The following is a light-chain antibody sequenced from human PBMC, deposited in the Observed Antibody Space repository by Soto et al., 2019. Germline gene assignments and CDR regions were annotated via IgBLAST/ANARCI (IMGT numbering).Light chain of an antibody. V-gene: IGLV2-14*01. J-gene: IGLJ1*01. CDR2: DVT. Sequence: QSALTQPASVSGSPGQSITISCTGTSSDVGGYNFVAWYQQHPGKAPKIMIYDVTNRPSGVSNGLSGSKSGNTASLTISGLQAEDEADYYCSSYTSSSTLVFGTGTKLTVL. CDR3: SSYTSSSTLV. CDR1: SSDVGGYNF.